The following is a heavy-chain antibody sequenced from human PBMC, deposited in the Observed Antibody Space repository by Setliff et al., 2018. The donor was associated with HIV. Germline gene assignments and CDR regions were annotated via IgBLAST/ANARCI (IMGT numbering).Heavy chain of an antibody. CDR1: GGSISYY. Sequence: PSETLSLTCTVSGGSISYYWSWIRQPPGKGLEWIGYIHYSGNTNYNPSLKSRVTMSVDTSNNQVSLKLTSASAADTAVYYCARRYSSSWYFDYWGRGTLVT. V-gene: IGHV4-59*08. J-gene: IGHJ4*02. CDR2: IHYSGNT. D-gene: IGHD6-13*01. CDR3: ARRYSSSWYFDY.